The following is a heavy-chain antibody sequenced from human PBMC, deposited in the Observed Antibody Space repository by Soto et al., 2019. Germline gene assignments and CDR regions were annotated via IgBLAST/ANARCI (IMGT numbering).Heavy chain of an antibody. CDR1: GDSLTSGNW. D-gene: IGHD3-10*01. CDR3: ARLVYDTRLNYMYFDF. V-gene: IGHV4-4*02. Sequence: SETLSLTCAVSGDSLTSGNWWTWVRQSPQRGLEYIGEIFHDGTANYYPSFERRVAMSVDTSRNQFSLKLTSVTAADTAVYFCARLVYDTRLNYMYFDFWGPGTLVTVSS. J-gene: IGHJ4*02. CDR2: IFHDGTA.